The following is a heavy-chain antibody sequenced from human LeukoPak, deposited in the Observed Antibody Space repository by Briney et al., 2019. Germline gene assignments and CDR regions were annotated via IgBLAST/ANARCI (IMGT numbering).Heavy chain of an antibody. J-gene: IGHJ4*02. CDR3: ASFSGYGLFDY. CDR2: MNPNSGNT. CDR1: GYTFGAYY. V-gene: IGHV1-8*02. Sequence: ASVKVSCKASGYTFGAYYMYWVRQAPGQGLEWMGWMNPNSGNTGYAQKFQGRVTMTRNTSISTAYMELSSLRSEDTAVYYCASFSGYGLFDYWGQGTLVTVSS. D-gene: IGHD5-12*01.